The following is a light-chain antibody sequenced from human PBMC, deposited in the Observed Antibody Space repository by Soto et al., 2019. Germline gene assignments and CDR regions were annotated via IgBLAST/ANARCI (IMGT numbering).Light chain of an antibody. V-gene: IGKV3-15*01. CDR2: GAS. CDR1: QGIITN. Sequence: IVMTQSPGTLAVSPGERATLSCRASQGIITNLAWYHQKPGQAPRLLIFGASTRATGAPARFSGSGSGTEFTLTIRSLQSADFGVYYCQQYYTWPRGTFGQGTKVEI. J-gene: IGKJ1*01. CDR3: QQYYTWPRGT.